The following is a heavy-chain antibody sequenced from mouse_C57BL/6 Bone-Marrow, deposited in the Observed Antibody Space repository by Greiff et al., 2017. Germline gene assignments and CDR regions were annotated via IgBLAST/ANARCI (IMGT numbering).Heavy chain of an antibody. V-gene: IGHV1-59*01. CDR2: IDPSDSYT. D-gene: IGHD1-1*01. Sequence: QVQLQQPGAELVRPGTSVKLSCKASGYTFTSYWMHWVKQRPGQGLEWIGVIDPSDSYTNYNQKFKGKATLTVDTSSSTAYMQLSSLTSEDSAVYYCARWMDLRSSLGDYWGQGTTLTVSS. CDR3: ARWMDLRSSLGDY. J-gene: IGHJ2*01. CDR1: GYTFTSYW.